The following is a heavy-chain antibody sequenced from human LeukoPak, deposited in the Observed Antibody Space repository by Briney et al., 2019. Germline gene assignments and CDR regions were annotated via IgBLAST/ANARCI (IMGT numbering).Heavy chain of an antibody. V-gene: IGHV1-69*01. CDR3: ARSPGWATMVRGVIRPPFFDY. CDR1: GGTFSSYA. Sequence: SVKVSCXASGGTFSSYAISWVRPARGQGLEWMGGIIPIFGTANYAQKFQGRVTITADESTSTAYMELSSLRSEDTAVYYCARSPGWATMVRGVIRPPFFDYWGQGTLVTVSS. CDR2: IIPIFGTA. J-gene: IGHJ4*02. D-gene: IGHD3-10*01.